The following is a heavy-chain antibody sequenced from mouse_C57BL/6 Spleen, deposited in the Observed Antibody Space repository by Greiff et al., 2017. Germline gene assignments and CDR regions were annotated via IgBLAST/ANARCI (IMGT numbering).Heavy chain of an antibody. Sequence: VQLQQSGAELVRPGASVTLSCKASGYTFTDYEMHWVKQTPVHGLEWIGAIDPETGGTAYNQKFKGKAILTADKSSSTAYMELRSLTSEDSAVYSCTRWEDGNYYFDYWGQGTTLTVSS. J-gene: IGHJ2*01. CDR2: IDPETGGT. CDR3: TRWEDGNYYFDY. D-gene: IGHD2-1*01. V-gene: IGHV1-15*01. CDR1: GYTFTDYE.